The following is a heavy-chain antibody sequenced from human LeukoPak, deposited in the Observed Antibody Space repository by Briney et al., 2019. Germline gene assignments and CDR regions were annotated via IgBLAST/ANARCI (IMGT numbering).Heavy chain of an antibody. Sequence: KSSETLSLTCSGSGGSISRSDHYWSWIRQPPGKGLEWIGYIYYSGSTNYNPSLKSRVTISVDTSKNQFSLKLSSVTAADTAVYYCARDLGPYSSGPYFDYWGQGTLVTVSS. D-gene: IGHD6-19*01. J-gene: IGHJ4*02. V-gene: IGHV4-61*08. CDR1: GGSISRSDHY. CDR3: ARDLGPYSSGPYFDY. CDR2: IYYSGST.